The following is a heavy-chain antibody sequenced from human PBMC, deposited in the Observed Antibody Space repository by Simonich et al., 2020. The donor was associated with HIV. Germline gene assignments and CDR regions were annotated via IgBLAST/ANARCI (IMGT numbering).Heavy chain of an antibody. CDR1: DGSVSNSNYY. D-gene: IGHD3-10*01. CDR2: ISHSGST. CDR3: ARRPPITGRGFDI. V-gene: IGHV4-39*07. Sequence: QLQLQESGPGLVKPSETLSLTCTVSDGSVSNSNYYWSWIRQPPGKGLEWIGEISHSGSTDYNPSLKSRVTISVDTSKNQFSLKLSSVTAADTAMYYCARRPPITGRGFDIWGQGTMVTVSS. J-gene: IGHJ3*02.